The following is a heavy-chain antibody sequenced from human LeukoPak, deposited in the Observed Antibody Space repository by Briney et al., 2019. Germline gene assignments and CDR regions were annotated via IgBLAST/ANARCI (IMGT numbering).Heavy chain of an antibody. V-gene: IGHV3-21*01. CDR3: ARDRVSDY. CDR2: ISSSSSYI. CDR1: GFTFNSYS. D-gene: IGHD3-10*01. J-gene: IGHJ4*02. Sequence: GGSLRLSCAVSGFTFNSYSMNWVRQAPGKGLEWVSSISSSSSYIYYTDSVKGRFTISRDNAKNSLYLQMNSLRAEDTAVYYCARDRVSDYWGQGTLVTVSS.